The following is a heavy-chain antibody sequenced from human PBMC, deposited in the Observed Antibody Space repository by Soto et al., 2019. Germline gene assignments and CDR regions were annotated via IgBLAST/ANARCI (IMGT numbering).Heavy chain of an antibody. CDR1: GGTFSSYG. Sequence: QVQLVQSGAEVKKPGSSVKVSCKASGGTFSSYGISWVRQAPGQGLEWMGGIIPIFGTANYAQKFQGRVTITADESTSTAYMELSSLRSEDTAVYYCARANELRWQAYYFDYWGQGTLVTVSS. CDR2: IIPIFGTA. CDR3: ARANELRWQAYYFDY. D-gene: IGHD4-17*01. V-gene: IGHV1-69*12. J-gene: IGHJ4*02.